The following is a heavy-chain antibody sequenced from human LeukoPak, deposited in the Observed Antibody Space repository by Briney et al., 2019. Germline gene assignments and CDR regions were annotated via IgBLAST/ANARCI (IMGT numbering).Heavy chain of an antibody. CDR1: GGSISSYY. J-gene: IGHJ4*02. CDR2: IYYSGST. V-gene: IGHV4-59*01. D-gene: IGHD6-19*01. Sequence: SETLSLTCTVSGGSISSYYWSWIRQPPRKGLEWIGYIYYSGSTNYNPSLKSRVTISVDTSKNQFSLKLSSVTAADTAVYYCARGPPRGSGWYFTHVDYWGQGTLVTVSS. CDR3: ARGPPRGSGWYFTHVDY.